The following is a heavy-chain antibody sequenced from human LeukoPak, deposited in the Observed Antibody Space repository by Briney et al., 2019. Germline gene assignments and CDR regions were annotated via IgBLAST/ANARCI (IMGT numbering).Heavy chain of an antibody. CDR1: GFTFSSYG. CDR2: IRYDGSNK. CDR3: AKGANRYDNYGRFDY. D-gene: IGHD3-10*01. V-gene: IGHV3-30*02. J-gene: IGHJ4*02. Sequence: GGSVRLSCAASGFTFSSYGMHWVRQAPGKGLEWVAFIRYDGSNKYYADSVKGRFTISRDNSKNTLFLQMNSLRAEDTAVYYCAKGANRYDNYGRFDYWGQETLVTVSP.